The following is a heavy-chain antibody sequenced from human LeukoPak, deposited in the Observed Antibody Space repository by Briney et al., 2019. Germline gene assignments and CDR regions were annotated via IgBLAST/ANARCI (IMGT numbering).Heavy chain of an antibody. CDR2: IYHNGTP. D-gene: IGHD2-2*02. Sequence: GTLSLTCAVSVGSINSGNWWSWVRQSPGKGLEWIGEIYHNGTPNYNPSLKSRVTISADTFKNHFSLKMTSVTAADTAVYYCATAPILRGEGGEHYKYGMDVWGQGTTVIVSS. J-gene: IGHJ6*02. V-gene: IGHV4-4*02. CDR3: ATAPILRGEGGEHYKYGMDV. CDR1: VGSINSGNW.